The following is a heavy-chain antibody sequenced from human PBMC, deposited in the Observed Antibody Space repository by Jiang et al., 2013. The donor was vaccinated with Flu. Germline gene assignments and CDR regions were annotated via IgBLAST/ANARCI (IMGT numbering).Heavy chain of an antibody. J-gene: IGHJ4*02. D-gene: IGHD5-12*01. Sequence: GLVKPSQTLSLTCTVSGGSISSGVYYWTWIRQHPGKGLEWIGYIYYTGSTHYNPSLKSRVTISVDTSQNQFSMKLTSVTAADTAVYFCARIDYSGYDYFFDYWGPGALVTVSS. CDR2: IYYTGST. CDR3: ARIDYSGYDYFFDY. CDR1: GGSISSGVYY. V-gene: IGHV4-31*03.